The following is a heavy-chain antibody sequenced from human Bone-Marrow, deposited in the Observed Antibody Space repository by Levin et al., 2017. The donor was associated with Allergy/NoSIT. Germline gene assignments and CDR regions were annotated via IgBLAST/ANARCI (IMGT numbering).Heavy chain of an antibody. CDR3: ARAGEGYAFDI. V-gene: IGHV3-30-3*01. J-gene: IGHJ3*02. CDR2: ISYDGSNK. CDR1: GFTFSSYA. Sequence: GGSLRLSCAASGFTFSSYAMHWVRQAPGKGLEWVAVISYDGSNKYYADSVKGRFTISRDNSKNTLYLQMNSLRAEDTAVYYCARAGEGYAFDIWGQGTMVTVSS.